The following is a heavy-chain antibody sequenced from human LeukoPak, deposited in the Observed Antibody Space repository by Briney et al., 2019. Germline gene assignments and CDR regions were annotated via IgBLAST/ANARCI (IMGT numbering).Heavy chain of an antibody. V-gene: IGHV4-59*01. J-gene: IGHJ4*02. CDR2: IYYSGTT. D-gene: IGHD1-26*01. CDR3: VRGANVGGN. Sequence: PSETLSLTCTVSGGSISNDYWSWIRQPPGKGLEWIGYIYYSGTTKYNPSLKSRVTISVDTSKNQFSLKLSSVTAADTAVYYCVRGANVGGNWGQGTLVTVSS. CDR1: GGSISNDY.